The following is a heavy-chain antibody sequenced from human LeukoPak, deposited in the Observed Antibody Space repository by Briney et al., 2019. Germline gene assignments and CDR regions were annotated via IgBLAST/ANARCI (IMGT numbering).Heavy chain of an antibody. CDR3: ARSHYDVLTGYSGPLDY. D-gene: IGHD3-9*01. CDR2: INPNSGGT. J-gene: IGHJ4*02. Sequence: ASVKVSCKASGYTFTGYYMYWVRQAPGQGLEWMGWINPNSGGTNYEQKFQGRVTMTRDTSFSTAYMELSRLRSDDTAVYYCARSHYDVLTGYSGPLDYWGQGTLVTVSS. V-gene: IGHV1-2*02. CDR1: GYTFTGYY.